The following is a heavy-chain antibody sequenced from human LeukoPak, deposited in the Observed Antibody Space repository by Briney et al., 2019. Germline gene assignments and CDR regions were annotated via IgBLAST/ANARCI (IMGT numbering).Heavy chain of an antibody. Sequence: ASVKVSCKASGYTFTSYDINWVRQATGQGLEWMGWMNPNSGNTGYAQKFQGRVTMTRNTSISTAYMELSSLRSEDTAVYYCARVNRGWFXXXEDYWGQGTLVTVSS. CDR1: GYTFTSYD. CDR3: ARVNRGWFXXXEDY. CDR2: MNPNSGNT. V-gene: IGHV1-8*01. D-gene: IGHD3-10*01. J-gene: IGHJ4*02.